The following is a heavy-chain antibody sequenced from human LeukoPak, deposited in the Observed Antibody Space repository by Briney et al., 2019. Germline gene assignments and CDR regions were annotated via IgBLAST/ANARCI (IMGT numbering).Heavy chain of an antibody. CDR3: AKGDTAMVTNYFDY. CDR1: GFTFSSYG. J-gene: IGHJ4*02. CDR2: IWYDGSNK. V-gene: IGHV3-33*06. D-gene: IGHD5-18*01. Sequence: GGSLGLSCAASGFTFSSYGMHWVRQAPGKGLEWVAVIWYDGSNKYYADSVKGRFTISRDNSKNTLYLQMNSLRAEDTAVYYCAKGDTAMVTNYFDYWGQGTLVTVSS.